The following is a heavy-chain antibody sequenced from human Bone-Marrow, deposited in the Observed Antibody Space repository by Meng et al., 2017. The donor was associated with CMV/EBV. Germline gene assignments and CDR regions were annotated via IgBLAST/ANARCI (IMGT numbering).Heavy chain of an antibody. J-gene: IGHJ6*02. V-gene: IGHV3-48*03. CDR2: ISNSGSTI. CDR3: ARDWGIVVVTGMDV. Sequence: GESLKISCAASGFTFSSYEMNWVRQAPGKGLEWVSYISNSGSTIYYADSVKGRFTISRDNAKNSLYLQMNSLRAEDTAVYYCARDWGIVVVTGMDVWGQGTTVTVSS. D-gene: IGHD3-22*01. CDR1: GFTFSSYE.